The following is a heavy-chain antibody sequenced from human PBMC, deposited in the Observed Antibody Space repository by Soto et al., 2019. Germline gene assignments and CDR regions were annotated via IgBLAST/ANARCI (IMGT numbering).Heavy chain of an antibody. J-gene: IGHJ4*02. D-gene: IGHD5-18*01. CDR2: ISTNGDSA. Sequence: PGGSLRLSCAASGFTFSSYAMSWVRQAPGKGLEWVSSISTNGDSAYYADSVKGRFTISRDNSKNTLYLQMNSLRAEDTAIYYCVKGRNTYGILDYWGQGTLVTVSS. CDR1: GFTFSSYA. CDR3: VKGRNTYGILDY. V-gene: IGHV3-23*01.